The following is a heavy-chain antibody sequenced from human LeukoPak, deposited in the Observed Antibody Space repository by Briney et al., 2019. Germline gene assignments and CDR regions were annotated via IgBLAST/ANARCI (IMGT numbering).Heavy chain of an antibody. Sequence: ASVTVSCKTSGYMVSDYYMHWVRQAPGQGLEWMGWIRGDTGDTDSPQKFQGRVTMTRDTSTNTAYMELRRLRYDDTAIYFCAGVRGNSCDYWGQGTLVTVSS. V-gene: IGHV1-2*02. CDR2: IRGDTGDT. CDR1: GYMVSDYY. D-gene: IGHD6-13*01. J-gene: IGHJ4*02. CDR3: AGVRGNSCDY.